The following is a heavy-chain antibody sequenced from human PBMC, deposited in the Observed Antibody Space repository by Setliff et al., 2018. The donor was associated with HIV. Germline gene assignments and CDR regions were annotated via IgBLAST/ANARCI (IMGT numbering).Heavy chain of an antibody. J-gene: IGHJ6*03. CDR3: AKGVAGLQYYYYYMDV. CDR2: ITHSGST. CDR1: GGSISSSNYY. V-gene: IGHV4-39*07. Sequence: SETLSLTCTVSGGSISSSNYYWTWIRQPPGKGLEWIGEITHSGSTNYNPSLETRVTISVDTSKNQFSLKLGSVTAADTAVYYCAKGVAGLQYYYYYMDVWGKGTTVTVSS. D-gene: IGHD6-19*01.